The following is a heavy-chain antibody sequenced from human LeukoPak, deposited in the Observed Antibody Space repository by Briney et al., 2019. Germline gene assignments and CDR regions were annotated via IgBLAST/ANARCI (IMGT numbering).Heavy chain of an antibody. CDR1: GGSISSGDYY. J-gene: IGHJ6*03. V-gene: IGHV4-30-4*08. D-gene: IGHD4-11*01. CDR2: IYHSGST. Sequence: PSETLSLTCTVSGGSISSGDYYWSWIRQPPGKGLEWIGYIYHSGSTYYNPSLKSRVTISVDRSKNQFSLKLSSVTAADTAVYYCARSISLSPATVTTDYYYYMDVWGKGTTVTVSS. CDR3: ARSISLSPATVTTDYYYYMDV.